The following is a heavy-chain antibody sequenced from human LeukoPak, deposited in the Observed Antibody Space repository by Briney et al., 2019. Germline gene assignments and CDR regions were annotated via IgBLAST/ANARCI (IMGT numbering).Heavy chain of an antibody. D-gene: IGHD3-10*01. J-gene: IGHJ4*02. Sequence: GGSLRLSCAASGFTFSSYGMSWVRQAPGTGLKWVSAISGSGGSTYYADSVKGRFTISRDNSKNTLYLQMNSLRAEDTAVYYCAKNPLQLYGLGELLSYYFDYWGQGTLVTVSS. CDR3: AKNPLQLYGLGELLSYYFDY. V-gene: IGHV3-23*01. CDR1: GFTFSSYG. CDR2: ISGSGGST.